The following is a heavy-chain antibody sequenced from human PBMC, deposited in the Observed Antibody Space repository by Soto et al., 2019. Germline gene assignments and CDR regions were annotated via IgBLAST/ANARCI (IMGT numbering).Heavy chain of an antibody. CDR1: GGTFSSYD. CDR3: ARSRVTYYYDRSAFDI. Sequence: QVQLVQSGAEVKKPGSSVKVSCKASGGTFSSYDISWVRQAPGQGLEWMGGIIPIFGTANYAQKFQGRVTSTADESTSTAYMELSSLRSEDTAVYYCARSRVTYYYDRSAFDIWGQGTMVTVSS. V-gene: IGHV1-69*01. D-gene: IGHD3-22*01. CDR2: IIPIFGTA. J-gene: IGHJ3*02.